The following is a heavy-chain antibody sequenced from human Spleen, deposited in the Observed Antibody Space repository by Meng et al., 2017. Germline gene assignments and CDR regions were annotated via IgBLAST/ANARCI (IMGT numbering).Heavy chain of an antibody. J-gene: IGHJ5*02. CDR2: INHSGST. CDR3: ARGPIAAAGRAYYWFDP. CDR1: GGSLRGYY. D-gene: IGHD6-13*01. V-gene: IGHV4-34*01. Sequence: GPLQQWVAGVLDPPDTTPPSCAVYGGSLRGYYWSWIRQPPGKGLEWIGEINHSGSTNYNPSLKSRVTISVDTSKNQFSLKLSSVTAADTAVYYCARGPIAAAGRAYYWFDPWGQGTLVTVSS.